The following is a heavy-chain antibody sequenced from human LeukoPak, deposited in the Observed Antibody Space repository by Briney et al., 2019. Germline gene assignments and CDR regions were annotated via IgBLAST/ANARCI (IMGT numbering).Heavy chain of an antibody. D-gene: IGHD3-10*01. V-gene: IGHV1-2*02. Sequence: ASVKVSCKASGYTFNNYYMHWARLAPGQGLEWMGWVYPKTGVTNYAQNFQGRVTMTRDTSISTAYMELSRLRSDDTAVYYCARVDWFGELLDYWGQGTLVTVSS. J-gene: IGHJ4*02. CDR3: ARVDWFGELLDY. CDR1: GYTFNNYY. CDR2: VYPKTGVT.